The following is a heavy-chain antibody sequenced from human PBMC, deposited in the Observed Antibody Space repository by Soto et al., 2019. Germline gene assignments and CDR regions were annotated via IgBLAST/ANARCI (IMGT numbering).Heavy chain of an antibody. CDR3: ARDPGYCSGGSCYTYHYYYYYGMDV. D-gene: IGHD2-15*01. J-gene: IGHJ6*02. Sequence: GGSLRLSCAASGFTFSSYSMNWVRQAPGKGLEWVSYISSSSSTIYYADSVKGRFTISRDNAKNSLYLQMNSLRAEDTAVYYCARDPGYCSGGSCYTYHYYYYYGMDVWGQGTTVTVSS. CDR2: ISSSSSTI. CDR1: GFTFSSYS. V-gene: IGHV3-48*01.